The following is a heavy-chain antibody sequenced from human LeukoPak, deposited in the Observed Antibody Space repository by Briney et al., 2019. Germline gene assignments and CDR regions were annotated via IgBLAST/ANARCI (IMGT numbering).Heavy chain of an antibody. CDR2: ISYDGSNK. CDR3: ARAGSYKGYYYYYYYMDV. CDR1: GFTFSSYA. Sequence: PGGSLRLSCAASGFTFSSYAMHWVRQAPGKGLEWVAVISYDGSNKYYADSVKGRFTISRDNSKNTLYLQMNSLRAEDTAVYYCARAGSYKGYYYYYYYMDVWDKGTTVTVSS. J-gene: IGHJ6*03. V-gene: IGHV3-30*01. D-gene: IGHD1-26*01.